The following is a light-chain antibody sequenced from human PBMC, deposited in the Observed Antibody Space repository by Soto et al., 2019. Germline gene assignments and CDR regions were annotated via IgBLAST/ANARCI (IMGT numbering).Light chain of an antibody. Sequence: QSGLTHPASVSGSTRPPITISFTGTSSDARCYNYVSWYQQHPGKAPKLMIYEISNRPSGVSNRFAGSRSGNTASVTISGLQAEDEADYYCSSYTSSSTLQFAFGTGTKVTVL. CDR1: SSDARCYNY. J-gene: IGLJ1*01. CDR3: SSYTSSSTLQFA. V-gene: IGLV2-14*01. CDR2: EIS.